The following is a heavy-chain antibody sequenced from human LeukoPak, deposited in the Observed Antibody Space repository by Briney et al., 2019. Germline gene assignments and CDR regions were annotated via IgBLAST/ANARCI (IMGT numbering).Heavy chain of an antibody. CDR1: GGTFSSYA. J-gene: IGHJ4*02. V-gene: IGHV1-69*05. CDR3: ARDNGYYYFDY. D-gene: IGHD3-22*01. CDR2: IIPIFGTA. Sequence: SVKVSCKASGGTFSSYAISWVRQALGQGLEWMGGIIPIFGTANYAQKFQGRVTITTAESTSTAYMELSSLRSEDTAVYYCARDNGYYYFDYWGQGTLVTVSS.